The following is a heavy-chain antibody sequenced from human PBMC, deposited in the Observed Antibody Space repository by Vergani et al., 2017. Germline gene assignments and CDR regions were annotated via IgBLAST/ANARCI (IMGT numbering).Heavy chain of an antibody. J-gene: IGHJ6*02. V-gene: IGHV3-30*02. CDR3: ANSPYSGYDYAYYYYGMDV. Sequence: QVQLLESGGGVVQPGGSLRLSCAASGFTFSSYGMHWVRQAPGKGLEWVAFIRYDGSNKYYADSVKGRFTISRDNSKNTLYLQMNSLRAEDTAVYYCANSPYSGYDYAYYYYGMDVWGQGTTVTVSS. CDR1: GFTFSSYG. D-gene: IGHD5-12*01. CDR2: IRYDGSNK.